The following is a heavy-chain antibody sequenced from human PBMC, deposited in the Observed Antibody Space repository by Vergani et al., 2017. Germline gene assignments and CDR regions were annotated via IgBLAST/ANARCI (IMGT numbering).Heavy chain of an antibody. CDR3: ATVGYGDYVVSRIQGQFDY. CDR2: FDPEDGET. Sequence: QVQLVQSGAEVKKPGASVKVSCKVSGYTLTELSMHWVRQAPGKGLEWMGGFDPEDGETIYAEKFQGRVTITADTSTDTAYMELSSLRSEDTAVYYCATVGYGDYVVSRIQGQFDYWGQGTLVTVSS. J-gene: IGHJ4*02. D-gene: IGHD4-17*01. V-gene: IGHV1-24*01. CDR1: GYTLTELS.